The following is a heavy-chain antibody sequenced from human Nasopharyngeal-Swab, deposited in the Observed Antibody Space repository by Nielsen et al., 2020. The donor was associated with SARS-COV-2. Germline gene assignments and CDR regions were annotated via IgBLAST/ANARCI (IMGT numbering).Heavy chain of an antibody. J-gene: IGHJ1*01. CDR2: ISYDGSNK. CDR1: GFTLSSYG. V-gene: IGHV3-30*18. D-gene: IGHD2-21*02. CDR3: AKDPSIVVVTAEYFQH. Sequence: GEYLKIYCAEYGFTLSSYGMHWVRQAQGRGLEWVAVISYDGSNKYYADSVKGRFTISRDNSKNTLYLQMNSLRADDTAVYYCAKDPSIVVVTAEYFQHWGQGTLVTVSS.